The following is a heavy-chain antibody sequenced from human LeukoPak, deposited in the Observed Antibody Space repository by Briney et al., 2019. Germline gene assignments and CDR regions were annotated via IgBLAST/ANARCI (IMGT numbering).Heavy chain of an antibody. V-gene: IGHV4-31*03. D-gene: IGHD2/OR15-2a*01. J-gene: IGHJ1*01. CDR3: ARNGDSEFCQH. Sequence: SETLSLTCTVSGGSINSGDYYWSWIRQHPGKGLEWIGDIYYSGSTSYNPSLKSRVTISVDTSKNQFSLKMTSVTAADTAVYYCARNGDSEFCQHWGQGTLVTVSS. CDR1: GGSINSGDYY. CDR2: IYYSGST.